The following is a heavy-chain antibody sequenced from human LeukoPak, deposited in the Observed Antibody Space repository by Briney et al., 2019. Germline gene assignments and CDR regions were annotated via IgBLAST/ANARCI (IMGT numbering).Heavy chain of an antibody. D-gene: IGHD6-6*01. CDR1: GGTFSNYA. Sequence: SVTVSYMPSGGTFSNYAISWVRQAPGQGLEWLGGIIPIFSTANYAQKFQGRVTITTDESTSTAYMELSSLRSEDTAVYYCAGSTRAARPLYYYYYMDVWGKGTTVTVSS. CDR3: AGSTRAARPLYYYYYMDV. CDR2: IIPIFSTA. J-gene: IGHJ6*03. V-gene: IGHV1-69*05.